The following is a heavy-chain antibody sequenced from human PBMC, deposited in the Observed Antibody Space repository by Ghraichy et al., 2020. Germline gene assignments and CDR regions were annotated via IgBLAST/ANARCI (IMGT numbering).Heavy chain of an antibody. Sequence: GGSLRLSCAASGFTLSSYWMSWVRQAPGKGLEWVANIKQDGSEKYYVDSVKGRFTISRDNSKNSLYLQMNSLRAEDTAVYYCARDRTIFGGTRPDTFDIWGQRTMVTVSS. J-gene: IGHJ3*02. CDR2: IKQDGSEK. CDR3: ARDRTIFGGTRPDTFDI. D-gene: IGHD3-3*01. V-gene: IGHV3-7*03. CDR1: GFTLSSYW.